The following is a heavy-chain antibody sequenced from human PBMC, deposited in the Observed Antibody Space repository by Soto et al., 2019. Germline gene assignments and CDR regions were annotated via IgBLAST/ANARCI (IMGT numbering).Heavy chain of an antibody. CDR2: IYPGDSDT. D-gene: IGHD3-10*01. CDR1: VYSFTSYW. V-gene: IGHV5-51*01. CDR3: ARGVSGFGELLPSDFDY. J-gene: IGHJ4*02. Sequence: GESLKISCKGSVYSFTSYWIGWVRQMPGKGLEWMGIIYPGDSDTRYSPSFQGQVTISADKSISTAYLQWSSLKASDTAMYHCARGVSGFGELLPSDFDYWGQGTLVTVSS.